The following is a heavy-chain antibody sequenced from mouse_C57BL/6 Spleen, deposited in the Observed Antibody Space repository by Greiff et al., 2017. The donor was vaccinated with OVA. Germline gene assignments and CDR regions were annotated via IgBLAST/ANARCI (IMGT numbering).Heavy chain of an antibody. CDR1: GYTFTSYW. D-gene: IGHD2-5*01. CDR2: IHPYDSDT. J-gene: IGHJ1*03. V-gene: IGHV1-74*01. Sequence: QVQLQQSGAELVKPGASVKVSCKASGYTFTSYWMHWVKQSPGQGLEWIGRIHPYDSDTNYNHKVKGKATLSVDKSSSTVYLQLSSLTSEDTAIDYCAIESIYYSNDLWDFDDWGTGTTVTVSS. CDR3: AIESIYYSNDLWDFDD.